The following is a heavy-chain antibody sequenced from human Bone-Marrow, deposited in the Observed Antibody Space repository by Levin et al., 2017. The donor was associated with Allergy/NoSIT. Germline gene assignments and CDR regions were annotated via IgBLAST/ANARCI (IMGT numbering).Heavy chain of an antibody. Sequence: RPSETLSLTCTVSSGSISSSTSYWGWIRQPPGKGLEWIGSIYYSGSNYYSPSLKSRVTISVDTSKNQFSLKLSSVTAADTAVYYCARLMRGAASRTKTFDIWGQGTMVTVSS. J-gene: IGHJ3*02. CDR1: SGSISSSTSY. CDR2: IYYSGSN. CDR3: ARLMRGAASRTKTFDI. V-gene: IGHV4-39*01. D-gene: IGHD6-13*01.